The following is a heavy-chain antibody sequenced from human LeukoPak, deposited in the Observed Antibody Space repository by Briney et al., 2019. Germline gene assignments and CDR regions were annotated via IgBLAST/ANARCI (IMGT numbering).Heavy chain of an antibody. J-gene: IGHJ4*02. CDR3: ARDGGGVSAPGRY. V-gene: IGHV1-46*01. Sequence: GASVKVSCKASGYTFTSYYMHWVRQAPGQGLEWMGIINPGGRSTTYAQKFQGRVTLTRDTSTSTVYMELSSLRSEDTAVYYCARDGGGVSAPGRYWGQGTLVTVSS. CDR1: GYTFTSYY. CDR2: INPGGRST. D-gene: IGHD3-16*01.